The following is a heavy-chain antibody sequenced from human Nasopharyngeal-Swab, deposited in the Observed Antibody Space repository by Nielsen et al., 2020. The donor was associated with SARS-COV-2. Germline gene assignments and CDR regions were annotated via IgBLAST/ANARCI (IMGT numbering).Heavy chain of an antibody. CDR2: ISSRSSNI. J-gene: IGHJ4*02. CDR1: GFVFSIYG. CDR3: ARDIGGGRYGSDY. V-gene: IGHV3-21*01. D-gene: IGHD3-16*01. Sequence: SLRLSCAASGFVFSIYGMNWVRQAPGKGLEWVSSISSRSSNIYYADSVKGRFTISRDNAKNSLYLQMNSLRAEDTAVYYCARDIGGGRYGSDYWGQGTLVTVSS.